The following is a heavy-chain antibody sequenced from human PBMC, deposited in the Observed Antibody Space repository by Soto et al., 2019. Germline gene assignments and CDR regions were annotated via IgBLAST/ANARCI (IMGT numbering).Heavy chain of an antibody. CDR3: ARGSTTATTQLQH. D-gene: IGHD4-17*01. J-gene: IGHJ1*01. CDR2: IHYSGYT. CDR1: GGSISTYY. Sequence: SETLSLTCTVSGGSISTYYWTWIRQPPGKGLEWIGNIHYSGYTNYNPSLKSRLIISVDMSKNQLSLKLSSMTAADTAVYYCARGSTTATTQLQHWGQGSLVTVSS. V-gene: IGHV4-59*01.